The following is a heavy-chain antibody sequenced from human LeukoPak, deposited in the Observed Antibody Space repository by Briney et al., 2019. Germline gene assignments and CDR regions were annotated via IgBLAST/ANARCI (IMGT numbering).Heavy chain of an antibody. CDR3: AKVLGLKDGYNYAYFDY. J-gene: IGHJ4*02. CDR2: ISGSGGST. D-gene: IGHD5-24*01. CDR1: GFTFSSYA. V-gene: IGHV3-23*01. Sequence: HTGGSLRLSCAASGFTFSSYAMSWVCQAPGKGLEWVSAISGSGGSTYYADSVKGRFTISRDNSKNTLYLQMNSLRAEDTAVYYCAKVLGLKDGYNYAYFDYWGQGTLVTVSS.